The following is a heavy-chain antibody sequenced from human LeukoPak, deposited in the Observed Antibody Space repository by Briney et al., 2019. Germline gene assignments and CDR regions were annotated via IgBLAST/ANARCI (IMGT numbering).Heavy chain of an antibody. CDR1: GCTFSSYA. CDR2: ISGSGGST. D-gene: IGHD6-19*01. Sequence: GGSLRLSCAASGCTFSSYAMSWVRQAPGKGLEWVSAISGSGGSTYYADSVKGRFTISRDNSKNTLYLQMNSLRAEDTAVYYCAKGIAVAGNKYYFDYWGQGTLVTVSS. V-gene: IGHV3-23*01. J-gene: IGHJ4*02. CDR3: AKGIAVAGNKYYFDY.